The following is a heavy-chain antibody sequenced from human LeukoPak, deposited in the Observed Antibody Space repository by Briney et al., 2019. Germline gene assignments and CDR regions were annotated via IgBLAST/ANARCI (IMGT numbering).Heavy chain of an antibody. V-gene: IGHV3-30*18. CDR1: GFTFGSYG. J-gene: IGHJ4*02. CDR3: AKDQTAITAAGFFDY. Sequence: GGSLRLSCAASGFTFGSYGMHWVRQAPGKGLEWVAVISYDGSNKYYADSVKGRFTISRDNSKNTLYLQMNSLRAEDTAVYYCAKDQTAITAAGFFDYWGQGTLVTVSS. D-gene: IGHD6-13*01. CDR2: ISYDGSNK.